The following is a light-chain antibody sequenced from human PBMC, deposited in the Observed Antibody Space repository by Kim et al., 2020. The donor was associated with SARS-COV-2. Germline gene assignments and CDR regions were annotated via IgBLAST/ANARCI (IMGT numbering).Light chain of an antibody. V-gene: IGKV3-15*01. CDR3: QQRDNKPGHT. Sequence: VSPGERDTLSGRASQCVRSNFAWHQQTPGQAPTLLVYGASDKASGTPAKFNGSGSGTEFHLNISSMQSEDFAVYFCQQRDNKPGHTFGSGPKLEL. J-gene: IGKJ4*01. CDR2: GAS. CDR1: QCVRSN.